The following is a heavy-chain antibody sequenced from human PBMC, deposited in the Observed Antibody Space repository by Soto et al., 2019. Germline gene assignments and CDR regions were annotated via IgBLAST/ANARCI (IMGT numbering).Heavy chain of an antibody. Sequence: EVQLVESGGGLVQPGGSLRLSCAASGFTFSSYAMHWVRQAPGKGLEYVSAISSNGGSTYYANSVKGRFTISRDNSKNALYLQMGGLRAEDMDVYYCARGDPAPSSIAARPDYYYYMDVWGKGTTVTVSS. CDR2: ISSNGGST. CDR1: GFTFSSYA. V-gene: IGHV3-64*01. D-gene: IGHD6-6*01. J-gene: IGHJ6*03. CDR3: ARGDPAPSSIAARPDYYYYMDV.